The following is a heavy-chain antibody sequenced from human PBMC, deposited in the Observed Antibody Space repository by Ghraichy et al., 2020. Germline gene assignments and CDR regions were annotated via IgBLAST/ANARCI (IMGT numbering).Heavy chain of an antibody. CDR2: IYSGGST. Sequence: GSLRLSCAASGFTVSSNYMSWVRQAPGKGLEWVSVIYSGGSTYYADSVKGRFTISRDNSKNTLYLQMNSLRAEDTAVYYCARDRTGENWFDPWGQGTLVTVSS. V-gene: IGHV3-53*01. CDR3: ARDRTGENWFDP. D-gene: IGHD2-21*01. CDR1: GFTVSSNY. J-gene: IGHJ5*02.